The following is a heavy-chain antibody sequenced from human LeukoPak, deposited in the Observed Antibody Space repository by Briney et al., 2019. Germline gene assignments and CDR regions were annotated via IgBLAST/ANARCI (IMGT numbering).Heavy chain of an antibody. CDR2: ISWNSGSI. D-gene: IGHD4-17*01. Sequence: PGGSLRLSCAASGFTFDDYAMHWVRPAPGKGLEWVSGISWNSGSIGYADSVKGRFTISRDNAKNSLYLQMNSLRAEDTALYYCAKDMGTTGMKQAFDYWGQGTLVTVSS. CDR3: AKDMGTTGMKQAFDY. V-gene: IGHV3-9*01. CDR1: GFTFDDYA. J-gene: IGHJ4*02.